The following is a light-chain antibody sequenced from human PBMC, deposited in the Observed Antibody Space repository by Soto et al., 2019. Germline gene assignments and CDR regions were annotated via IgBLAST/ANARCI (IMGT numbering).Light chain of an antibody. CDR3: QQYGNLPT. Sequence: DIPMTQSPSSLSASVGDRVTINCQASQNINNYLNWYQQKPGRAPKLLIYDASNLEAGVPSRFRGSGSGTDFTFTISRLQPEDIATYYCQQYGNLPTFGQGTRLEIK. V-gene: IGKV1-33*01. CDR2: DAS. CDR1: QNINNY. J-gene: IGKJ5*01.